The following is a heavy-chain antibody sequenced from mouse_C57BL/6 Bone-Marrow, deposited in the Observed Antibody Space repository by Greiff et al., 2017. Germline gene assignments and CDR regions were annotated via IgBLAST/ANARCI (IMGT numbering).Heavy chain of an antibody. J-gene: IGHJ3*01. CDR1: GYTFTDYY. CDR2: INPNNGGT. V-gene: IGHV1-26*01. Sequence: EVQLQQSGPELVKPGASVKISCKASGYTFTDYYMNWVKQSHGKSLEWIGDINPNNGGTSYNQKFKGKATLTVDKSSSTAYMELRSLTSEDSAVYYCARSSLSWGQGTLVTVSA. CDR3: ARSSLS.